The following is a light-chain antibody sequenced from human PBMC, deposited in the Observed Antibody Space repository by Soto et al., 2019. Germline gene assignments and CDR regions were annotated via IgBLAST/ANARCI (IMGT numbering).Light chain of an antibody. V-gene: IGLV1-47*02. J-gene: IGLJ1*01. CDR1: YANIGTNY. CDR2: SNT. Sequence: QSVLIQPPSTSGTPGQRVTISCSGSYANIGTNYVYWYQQLPGTAPKLLISSNTQRPSGVPDRFSGSKSGTSASLAVSGLRSEDEADYFCVAWDDSLSGFFFGTGTKVTVL. CDR3: VAWDDSLSGFF.